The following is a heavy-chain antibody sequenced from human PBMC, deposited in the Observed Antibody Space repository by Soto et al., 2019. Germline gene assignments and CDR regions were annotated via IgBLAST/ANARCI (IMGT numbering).Heavy chain of an antibody. CDR2: ISYDGSNK. CDR3: AKSQVVIELPYYFDY. D-gene: IGHD2-21*01. V-gene: IGHV3-30*18. J-gene: IGHJ4*02. Sequence: GGSLRLSCAASGFTFSSYGMHWVRQAPGKGLEWVAVISYDGSNKYYADSVKGRFTISRDNSKNTLYLQMNSLRAEDTAVYYCAKSQVVIELPYYFDYWGQGTLVTVSS. CDR1: GFTFSSYG.